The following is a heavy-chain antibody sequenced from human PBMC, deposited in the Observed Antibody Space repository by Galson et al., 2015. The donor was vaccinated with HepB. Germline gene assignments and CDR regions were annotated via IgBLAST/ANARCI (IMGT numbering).Heavy chain of an antibody. CDR1: GYSFTSYW. CDR3: ARHVIDYYDSSGYNTGWAFDI. CDR2: IDPSDSYT. V-gene: IGHV5-10-1*01. J-gene: IGHJ3*02. D-gene: IGHD3-22*01. Sequence: QSGAEVKKPGESLRISCKGSGYSFTSYWISWVRQMPGKGLEWMGRIDPSDSYTNYSPSFQGHVTISADKSISTAYLQWSSLKASDTAMYYCARHVIDYYDSSGYNTGWAFDIWGQGTIVTVSS.